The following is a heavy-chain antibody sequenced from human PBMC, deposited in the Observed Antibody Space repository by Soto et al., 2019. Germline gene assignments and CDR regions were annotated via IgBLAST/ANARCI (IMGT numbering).Heavy chain of an antibody. CDR1: GFTFSSYA. V-gene: IGHV3-23*01. J-gene: IGHJ4*02. CDR2: ISESGAST. CDR3: ARVGNGSDY. Sequence: GGSLRLSCAASGFTFSSYAMSWVRQGPGKGLEWVSAISESGASTYYADSVKGRFTISRDNAKNSLYLQMNSLRAEDTAVYYCARVGNGSDYWGQGTLVTVSS. D-gene: IGHD7-27*01.